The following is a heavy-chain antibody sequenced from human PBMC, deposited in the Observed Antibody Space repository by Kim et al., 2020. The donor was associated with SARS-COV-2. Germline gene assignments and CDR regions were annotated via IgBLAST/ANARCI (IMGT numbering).Heavy chain of an antibody. CDR3: AGGYYGSGSGDAFDI. D-gene: IGHD3-10*01. J-gene: IGHJ3*02. Sequence: GESLKISCKGSGYSFTSYWIGWVRQMPGKGLEWMGIIYPGDSDTRYSPSFQGQVTISADKSISTAYLQWSSLKASDTAMYYCAGGYYGSGSGDAFDIWGQGTMVTVSS. CDR2: IYPGDSDT. V-gene: IGHV5-51*01. CDR1: GYSFTSYW.